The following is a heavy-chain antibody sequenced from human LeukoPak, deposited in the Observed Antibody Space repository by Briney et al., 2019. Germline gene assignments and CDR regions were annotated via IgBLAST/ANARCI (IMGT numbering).Heavy chain of an antibody. J-gene: IGHJ3*02. V-gene: IGHV4-59*01. CDR2: IYDSGST. D-gene: IGHD3-22*01. CDR3: ASLTTADAFDI. Sequence: ASETLSLTCTVSGGSISSYYWSWIRQPPGKGLEWIGYIYDSGSTNYNPSLKSRVTISVDTSKDQFSLKLSSVTAADTAVFYCASLTTADAFDIWGQGTMVTVSS. CDR1: GGSISSYY.